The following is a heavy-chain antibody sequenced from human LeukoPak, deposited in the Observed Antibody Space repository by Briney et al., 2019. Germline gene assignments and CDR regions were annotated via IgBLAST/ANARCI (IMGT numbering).Heavy chain of an antibody. CDR2: IYPGDSDT. J-gene: IGHJ5*02. D-gene: IGHD5-18*01. CDR1: GYSFTSYW. CDR3: ARRVLRGYSYGQTPNWFDP. Sequence: GESLKFSCTGSGYSFTSYWIGWVRQMPGKGLELMGIIYPGDSDTRYSPSFQGQVTISADKSISTTYLQWSSLKASGTAMYYCARRVLRGYSYGQTPNWFDPWGQGTLVTVSS. V-gene: IGHV5-51*01.